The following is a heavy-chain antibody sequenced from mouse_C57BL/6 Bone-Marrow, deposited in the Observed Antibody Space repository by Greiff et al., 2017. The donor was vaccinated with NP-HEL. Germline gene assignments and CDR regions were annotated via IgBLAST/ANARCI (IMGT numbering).Heavy chain of an antibody. CDR3: ARPSFYYYGSSYPFAY. CDR2: ISSGGSYT. J-gene: IGHJ3*01. CDR1: GFTFSSYG. D-gene: IGHD1-1*01. V-gene: IGHV5-6*01. Sequence: EVMLVESGGDLVKPGGSLKLSCAASGFTFSSYGMSWVRQTPDKRLEWVATISSGGSYTYYPASVKGRFTISRDNAKNTLYLQMSSLKSEDTAMYYCARPSFYYYGSSYPFAYWGQGTLVTVSA.